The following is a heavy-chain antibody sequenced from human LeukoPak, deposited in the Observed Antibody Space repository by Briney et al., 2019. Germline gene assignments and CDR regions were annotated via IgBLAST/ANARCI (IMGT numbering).Heavy chain of an antibody. Sequence: GGSLRLSCAASGFKFGSYAMTWVRQAPGKGLEWVSAIHGSDDNTHYADSVKGRFTISRDKSKNTLYLQMNSLRADDTAVYYCAKDLLRWSFDYWGQGTLVTVSS. CDR3: AKDLLRWSFDY. D-gene: IGHD4-23*01. CDR2: IHGSDDNT. V-gene: IGHV3-23*01. J-gene: IGHJ4*02. CDR1: GFKFGSYA.